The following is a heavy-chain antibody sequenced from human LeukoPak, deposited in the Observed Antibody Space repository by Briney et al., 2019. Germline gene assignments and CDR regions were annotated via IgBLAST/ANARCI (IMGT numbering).Heavy chain of an antibody. D-gene: IGHD6-13*01. Sequence: GGSLRLSCAASGLTFSSYAMSWVRQAPGKGLEWVSAISGSGGSTYYADSVKGRFTISRDNSKNTLYLQMNSLRAEDTAVYYCAKVNSRSSSWYRGGGYFDYWGQGTLVTVSS. V-gene: IGHV3-23*01. CDR1: GLTFSSYA. CDR2: ISGSGGST. CDR3: AKVNSRSSSWYRGGGYFDY. J-gene: IGHJ4*02.